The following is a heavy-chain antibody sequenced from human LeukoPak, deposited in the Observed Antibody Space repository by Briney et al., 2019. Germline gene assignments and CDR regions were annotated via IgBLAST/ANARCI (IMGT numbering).Heavy chain of an antibody. Sequence: GGSLRLSCAASGFTFSNAWMSWVRQAPGKGLEWVANIKQDGSEKYYVDSVKGRFTISRDNAKNSLYLLMNSLRAEDTAVYYCARDRWGYSYGGDWGQGTLVTVSS. CDR3: ARDRWGYSYGGD. CDR2: IKQDGSEK. CDR1: GFTFSNAW. D-gene: IGHD5-18*01. V-gene: IGHV3-7*01. J-gene: IGHJ4*02.